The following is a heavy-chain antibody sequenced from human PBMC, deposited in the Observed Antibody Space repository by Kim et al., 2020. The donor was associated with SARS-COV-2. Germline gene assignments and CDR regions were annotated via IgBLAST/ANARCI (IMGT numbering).Heavy chain of an antibody. CDR2: IIPIFCTA. V-gene: IGHV1-69*13. CDR3: ARACGDSSGYYYCYYGMDV. D-gene: IGHD3-22*01. J-gene: IGHJ6*02. Sequence: ASVKVSCKASGGTFSSYVISWVRQAPGQGLEWMGGIIPIFCTANYAQKFQGRVTITADESTSTAYMELSSLRSEDTAVYYCARACGDSSGYYYCYYGMDVWGQGTTVTVSS. CDR1: GGTFSSYV.